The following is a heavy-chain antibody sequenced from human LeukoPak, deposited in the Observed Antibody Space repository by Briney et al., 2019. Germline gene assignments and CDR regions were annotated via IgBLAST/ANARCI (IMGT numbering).Heavy chain of an antibody. J-gene: IGHJ5*02. CDR3: ARDRGSSGWYPNWFDP. Sequence: QAGGSLRLSCAASGFTVSSNYMSWVRQAPGKGLEWVSVIYSGGSTYYADSVKGRFTISRDNSKNTLYLQMNSLRAEDTAVYYCARDRGSSGWYPNWFDPWAREPWSPSPQ. CDR2: IYSGGST. CDR1: GFTVSSNY. V-gene: IGHV3-66*01. D-gene: IGHD6-19*01.